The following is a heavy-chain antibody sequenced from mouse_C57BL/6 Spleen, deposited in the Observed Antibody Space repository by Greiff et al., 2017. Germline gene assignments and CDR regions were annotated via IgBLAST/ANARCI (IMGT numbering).Heavy chain of an antibody. CDR3: ARGGGFSY. V-gene: IGHV1-52*01. Sequence: QVQLQQPGAELVRPGSSVKLSCKASGYTFTSYWMHWVKQRPIQGLEWIGNIDPSDSETHYNQQFKDKDTLTVDKSSSTAYMQLSSPTSEDSAVYYWARGGGFSYWGQETLVTVSA. CDR1: GYTFTSYW. CDR2: IDPSDSET. J-gene: IGHJ3*01.